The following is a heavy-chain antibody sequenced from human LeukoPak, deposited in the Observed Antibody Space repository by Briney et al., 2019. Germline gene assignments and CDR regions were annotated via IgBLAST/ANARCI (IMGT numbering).Heavy chain of an antibody. CDR2: ISAYNGNT. V-gene: IGHV1-18*01. CDR3: ATIAVAGTVDY. D-gene: IGHD6-19*01. J-gene: IGHJ4*02. CDR1: GYTFTSYG. Sequence: ASVKVSCKASGYTFTSYGISWVRQAPGQGLEWMGWISAYNGNTNYAQKFQGRVTMTTDTSTSTAYMELRSLRSDDTAVYYCATIAVAGTVDYWGQGTLVTVSS.